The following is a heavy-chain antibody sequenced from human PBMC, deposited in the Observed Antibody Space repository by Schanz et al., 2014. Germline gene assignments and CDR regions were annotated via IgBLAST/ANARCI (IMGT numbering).Heavy chain of an antibody. CDR3: ARRYSSGWYEFDY. Sequence: QVQLVQSGAEVKKPGASVKVSCKASGYTFTSSGFIWVRQAPGQGLEWMGWINGYNAHTNYAQKFQGRVTMTRDTSTSTVYMYLSSLRSEDTAVYYCARRYSSGWYEFDYWGQGTLVTVSS. J-gene: IGHJ4*02. CDR2: INGYNAHT. D-gene: IGHD6-19*01. CDR1: GYTFTSSG. V-gene: IGHV1-18*01.